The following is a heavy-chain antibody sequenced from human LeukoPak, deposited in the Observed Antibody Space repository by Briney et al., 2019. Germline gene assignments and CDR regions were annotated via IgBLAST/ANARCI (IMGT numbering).Heavy chain of an antibody. CDR1: GGTISSYH. D-gene: IGHD3-9*01. Sequence: SETLSLTCTVSGGTISSYHWSWIRQPPGKGLEWIGYIYYSGSTNYNPSLKSRVTISVDTSKNQFSLKLSSVTAADTAVYYCARGVRDYDILTGYYRPYYYYYYMDVWGKGTTVTVSS. J-gene: IGHJ6*03. CDR3: ARGVRDYDILTGYYRPYYYYYYMDV. CDR2: IYYSGST. V-gene: IGHV4-59*01.